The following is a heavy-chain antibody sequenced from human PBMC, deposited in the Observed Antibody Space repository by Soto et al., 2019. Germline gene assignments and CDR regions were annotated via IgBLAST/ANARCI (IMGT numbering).Heavy chain of an antibody. D-gene: IGHD3-3*01. V-gene: IGHV2-5*02. CDR2: IYGDDDK. Sequence: QITLKESGPTLVKPTQTLTLTCAFSGFSLTTVGVGVGWIRQPPGKSLEWLALIYGDDDKRYSPSLKTRLSNTKEPSKNQVVLMMTNMDPVDTGTYYCAHRRSFIGVVYGMDVWGQGTTVTVSS. CDR1: GFSLTTVGVG. CDR3: AHRRSFIGVVYGMDV. J-gene: IGHJ6*02.